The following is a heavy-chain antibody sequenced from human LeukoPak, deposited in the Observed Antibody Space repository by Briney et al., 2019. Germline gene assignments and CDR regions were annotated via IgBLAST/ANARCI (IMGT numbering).Heavy chain of an antibody. CDR3: ARRGSGGPFDY. D-gene: IGHD1-26*01. Sequence: SETLSLTCAVYGGSFSGYYWSWIRQPPGKGLEWIGEINHSGSTNYNPSLKSRVTISVDTSKNQFSLKLSSVTAADTAVYYCARRGSGGPFDYWGQGTLVTVSS. CDR1: GGSFSGYY. CDR2: INHSGST. V-gene: IGHV4-34*01. J-gene: IGHJ4*02.